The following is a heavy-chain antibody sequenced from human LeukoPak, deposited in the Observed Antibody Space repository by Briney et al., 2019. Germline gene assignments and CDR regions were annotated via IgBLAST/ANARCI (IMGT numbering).Heavy chain of an antibody. CDR2: IYPSDSDT. CDR1: GYRFTNYW. D-gene: IGHD3-10*01. V-gene: IGHV5-51*01. J-gene: IGHJ4*02. Sequence: GESLKISCQGSGYRFTNYWIGWVRQMPGKGLEWRGIIYPSDSDTKYSPSFQGQVTISADKSISTAYLQWSSLKASDTAMYYCARQGGGYGSGSYYLYWGQGTLVTVSS. CDR3: ARQGGGYGSGSYYLY.